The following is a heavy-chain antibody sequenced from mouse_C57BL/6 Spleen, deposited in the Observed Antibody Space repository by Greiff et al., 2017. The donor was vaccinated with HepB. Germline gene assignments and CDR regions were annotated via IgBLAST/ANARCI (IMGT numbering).Heavy chain of an antibody. CDR2: ISSGSSTI. J-gene: IGHJ4*01. CDR1: GFTFSDYG. Sequence: EVQGVESGGGLVKPGGSLKLSCAASGFTFSDYGMHWVRQAPEKGLERVAYISSGSSTIYYADTVKGRFTISRDNAKNTLFLQMTSLRSEDTAMYYCARRGTTVVATYYYAMDYWGQGTSVTVSS. CDR3: ARRGTTVVATYYYAMDY. V-gene: IGHV5-17*01. D-gene: IGHD1-1*01.